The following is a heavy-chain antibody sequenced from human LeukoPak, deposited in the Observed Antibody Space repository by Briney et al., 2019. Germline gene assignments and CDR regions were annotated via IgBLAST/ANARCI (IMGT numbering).Heavy chain of an antibody. CDR3: AKDRRQWLGYFDY. CDR1: GFTFTSYA. V-gene: IGHV3-23*01. D-gene: IGHD6-19*01. CDR2: ISGSGGTT. J-gene: IGHJ4*02. Sequence: PGGSLRLSCAASGFTFTSYAMSWVRRAPGKGLEWVSGISGSGGTTYYADSVKGRFTISGDNSKNTLYMQMNSLRAEETAVYYCAKDRRQWLGYFDYWGQGALVTVSS.